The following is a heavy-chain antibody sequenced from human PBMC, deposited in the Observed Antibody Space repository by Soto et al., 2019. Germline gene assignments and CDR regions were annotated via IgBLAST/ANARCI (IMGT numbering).Heavy chain of an antibody. D-gene: IGHD6-13*01. Sequence: SETLSLTCAVYGGSFSGYYWSWIRQPPGKGLEWIGEINHSGSTNYNPSLKSRVTISVDTSKNQFSLKLSSVTAADTAVYYCARGRGPPQYSSSHHNWFDPWGQGTLVTVSS. CDR3: ARGRGPPQYSSSHHNWFDP. CDR1: GGSFSGYY. CDR2: INHSGST. J-gene: IGHJ5*02. V-gene: IGHV4-34*01.